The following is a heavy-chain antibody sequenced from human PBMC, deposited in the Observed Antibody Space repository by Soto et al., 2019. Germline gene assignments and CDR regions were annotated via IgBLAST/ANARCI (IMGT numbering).Heavy chain of an antibody. J-gene: IGHJ4*02. D-gene: IGHD2-2*01. V-gene: IGHV5-51*01. CDR1: GFTFTSYW. Sequence: PGESLKISCKGSGFTFTSYWIAWVRQMPGKGLEWMGIIYPGDSDSPYSPSFQGQVTISADKSINTAYLHWSSLKASDTAIYYCAKHEGYSSTTTCSNFDYWGQGTLVTVSS. CDR3: AKHEGYSSTTTCSNFDY. CDR2: IYPGDSDS.